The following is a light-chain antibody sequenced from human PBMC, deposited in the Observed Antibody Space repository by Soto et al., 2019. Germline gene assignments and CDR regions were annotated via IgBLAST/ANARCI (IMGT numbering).Light chain of an antibody. CDR1: ESIVNL. Sequence: DIQMTQSPSTLSASVGGRVTISCRASESIVNLLAWYQQKPGKAPNLLIYKASSLESGVPSRFSGSGSGTEFTLTISSLQPDDFATSYCQQYHTYPYTFGQGTKLEIK. J-gene: IGKJ2*01. V-gene: IGKV1-5*03. CDR2: KAS. CDR3: QQYHTYPYT.